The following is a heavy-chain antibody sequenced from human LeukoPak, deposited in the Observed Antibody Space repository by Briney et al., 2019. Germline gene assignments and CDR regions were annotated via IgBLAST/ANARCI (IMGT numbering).Heavy chain of an antibody. V-gene: IGHV1-69*13. J-gene: IGHJ6*03. CDR2: IIPIFGTA. D-gene: IGHD1-7*01. CDR1: GGTFSSYA. Sequence: GASVKVSCKASGGTFSSYAISWVRQAPGQGLEWMGGIIPIFGTANYAQKFQGRVTITADESTSTAYMELSSLRSEDTAVYYCARGGYNWNYVHYYYYMDVWGKGTTVTVSS. CDR3: ARGGYNWNYVHYYYYMDV.